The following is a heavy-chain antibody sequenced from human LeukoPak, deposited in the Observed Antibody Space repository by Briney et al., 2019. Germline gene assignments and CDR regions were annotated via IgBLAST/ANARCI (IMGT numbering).Heavy chain of an antibody. Sequence: GGSLRLSCAASGFTFSSYGMHWVRQAPGKGLEWVAFIRYDGSNKYYADSVKGRFTISRDNSKNTLYLQMNSLRAEDTAVYYCAKDRGMYSSGWYVGYWGQGTLVTVSS. CDR3: AKDRGMYSSGWYVGY. D-gene: IGHD6-19*01. CDR2: IRYDGSNK. V-gene: IGHV3-30*02. CDR1: GFTFSSYG. J-gene: IGHJ4*02.